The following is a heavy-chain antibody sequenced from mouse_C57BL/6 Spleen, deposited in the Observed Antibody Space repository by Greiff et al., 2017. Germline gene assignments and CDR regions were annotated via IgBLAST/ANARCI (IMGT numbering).Heavy chain of an antibody. Sequence: EVQLVESGGDLVKPGGSLKLSCAASGFTFSSYGMSWVRQTPDKRLEWVATISSGGSYTYYPDSVKGRFTISRDNAKNTLYLQMSSLKSEDTAMYYCAREGHWCAYWGQGTLVTVSA. J-gene: IGHJ3*01. CDR2: ISSGGSYT. CDR3: AREGHWCAY. V-gene: IGHV5-6*01. CDR1: GFTFSSYG. D-gene: IGHD3-3*01.